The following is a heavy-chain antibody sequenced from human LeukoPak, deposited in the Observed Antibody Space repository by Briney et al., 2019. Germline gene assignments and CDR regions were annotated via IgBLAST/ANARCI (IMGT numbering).Heavy chain of an antibody. CDR1: GGSISSYY. V-gene: IGHV4-59*01. J-gene: IGHJ3*02. D-gene: IGHD3-22*01. Sequence: SETLSLTCTVSGGSISSYYWSWIRQPPGKGLEWIGYIYYSGSTNYNPSLKSRVTISVDTSKNQFSLKLSSVTAADTAVYYCARDFLYDSSGCAFDIWGQGTMVTVSS. CDR2: IYYSGST. CDR3: ARDFLYDSSGCAFDI.